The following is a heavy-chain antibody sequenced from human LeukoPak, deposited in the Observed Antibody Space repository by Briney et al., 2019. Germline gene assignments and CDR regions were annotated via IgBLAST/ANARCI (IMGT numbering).Heavy chain of an antibody. J-gene: IGHJ4*02. CDR3: AREAKHKYYYDSSGYCDY. CDR1: GYTFTGYY. CDR2: INPNSGGT. V-gene: IGHV1-2*02. D-gene: IGHD3-22*01. Sequence: ASVKVSCKASGYTFTGYYIHWVRQAPGQGLEWMGWINPNSGGTNYAQKFQGRVTMTRDTSISTAYMELSRLRSDDTAVYYCAREAKHKYYYDSSGYCDYWGQGTLVTVSS.